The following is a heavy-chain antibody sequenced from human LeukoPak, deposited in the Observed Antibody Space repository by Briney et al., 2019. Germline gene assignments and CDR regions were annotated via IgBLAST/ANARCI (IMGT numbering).Heavy chain of an antibody. Sequence: GGSLRLSCAASGFTFSNAWMSWVRQAPGKGLEWVGRIKSKTAGGTTDYAAPVKGRFTISRDDSKNTLYLQMNSLKTEDTAVYYCTTTYYYDSSGYSLDYWGQGTLVTVSS. CDR3: TTTYYYDSSGYSLDY. V-gene: IGHV3-15*01. CDR2: IKSKTAGGTT. J-gene: IGHJ4*02. CDR1: GFTFSNAW. D-gene: IGHD3-22*01.